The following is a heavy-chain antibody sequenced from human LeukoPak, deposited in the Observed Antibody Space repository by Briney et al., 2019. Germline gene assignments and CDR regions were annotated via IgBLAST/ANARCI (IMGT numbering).Heavy chain of an antibody. CDR2: ISSSGTTT. CDR1: GFTFSSYA. V-gene: IGHV3-23*01. CDR3: TKRTDITMIVVVSPTIDF. D-gene: IGHD3-22*01. J-gene: IGHJ4*02. Sequence: GGSLRLSCAASGFTFSSYAMHWVRQAPGKGLEWVSAISSSGTTTYYADSVKGRFTISRDNSRNTLDLQMDSLRVEDTAIYYCTKRTDITMIVVVSPTIDFWGQGTLVTVSS.